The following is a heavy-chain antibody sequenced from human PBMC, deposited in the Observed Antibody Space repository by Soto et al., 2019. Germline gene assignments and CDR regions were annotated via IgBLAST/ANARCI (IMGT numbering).Heavy chain of an antibody. CDR3: ARDLIPYYPRGEAFDI. CDR2: ISAYNGNT. V-gene: IGHV1-18*01. Sequence: ASVKVSCKASGYNFSSYGISWVRQAPGQGLEWMGWISAYNGNTNYEQKFQGRVTMTTDTSTSTAYMELRSLRSDDTAVYYCARDLIPYYPRGEAFDIWGQGTMVTVSS. CDR1: GYNFSSYG. D-gene: IGHD3-16*01. J-gene: IGHJ3*02.